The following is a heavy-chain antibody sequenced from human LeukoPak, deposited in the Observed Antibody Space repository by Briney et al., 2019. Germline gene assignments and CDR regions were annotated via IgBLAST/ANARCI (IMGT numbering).Heavy chain of an antibody. CDR2: ISYDGSNK. V-gene: IGHV3-30-3*01. J-gene: IGHJ4*02. CDR1: GFTLNSYA. D-gene: IGHD5-18*01. CDR3: AKDGASGSRYYFDY. Sequence: GTSLRLSCAASGFTLNSYAMHWVRQAPGKGLEWVAVISYDGSNKYYADSVKGRFTISRDNSKNTLYLEMNSLRAEDTAVYYCAKDGASGSRYYFDYWGQGTLVIVSS.